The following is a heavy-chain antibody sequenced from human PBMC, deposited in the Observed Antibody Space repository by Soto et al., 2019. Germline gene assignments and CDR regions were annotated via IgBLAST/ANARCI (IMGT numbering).Heavy chain of an antibody. Sequence: QVQLQESGPGLVKPSQTLSPTCTVSGGSITSGDYYWSWIRQPPGKGLEWIGYIYYSGSTYYNPSLKSRVTISVNRSKSQFSLKRGCVTAADPAVYYCTRGNAERITMVRGVITAFEIWGQGTMVTVSS. D-gene: IGHD3-10*01. CDR2: IYYSGST. CDR1: GGSITSGDYY. V-gene: IGHV4-30-4*01. CDR3: TRGNAERITMVRGVITAFEI. J-gene: IGHJ3*02.